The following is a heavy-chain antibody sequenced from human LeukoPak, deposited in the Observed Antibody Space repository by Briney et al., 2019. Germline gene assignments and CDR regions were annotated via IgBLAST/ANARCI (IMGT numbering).Heavy chain of an antibody. Sequence: SETLSLTCTVSGGSISSSSYYWGWIRQPPGKGLEWIVNIHYSGSTYDNPSLKSRVTISVDTSKNQFSLKLSSVTAADTAVYYCARHKFSGSYYKDYWGQGTLVTVSS. V-gene: IGHV4-39*01. D-gene: IGHD1-26*01. CDR1: GGSISSSSYY. CDR2: IHYSGST. CDR3: ARHKFSGSYYKDY. J-gene: IGHJ4*02.